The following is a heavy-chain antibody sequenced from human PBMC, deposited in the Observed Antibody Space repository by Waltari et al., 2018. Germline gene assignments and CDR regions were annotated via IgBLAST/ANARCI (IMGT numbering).Heavy chain of an antibody. CDR1: GFTFSSFS. D-gene: IGHD6-6*01. V-gene: IGHV3-23*01. CDR2: VSGNGGGT. CDR3: AKDRIAGGQLGSRFDY. J-gene: IGHJ4*02. Sequence: EVLLSESGGRLVQPGGSLALSCVASGFTFSSFSLRGVREASGKGLEWGSGVSGNGGGTDYADSVKGRFTLSRDNSKNILYLQMNSLRAEDTAIYYCAKDRIAGGQLGSRFDYWGQGTLVTVSS.